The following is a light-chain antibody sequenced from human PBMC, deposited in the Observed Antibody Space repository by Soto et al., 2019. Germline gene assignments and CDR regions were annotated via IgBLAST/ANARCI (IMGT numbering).Light chain of an antibody. CDR2: SVS. V-gene: IGKV2-30*01. CDR3: LQDYNYPWT. CDR1: QSLVDSDGNTY. J-gene: IGKJ1*01. Sequence: DVVMTQSPLSLPVTLGQSASISCKSSQSLVDSDGNTYLIWFQQRPGQSPRRLIYSVSNRDSGVPSRFSGSGSGTDFTLTISSLQPEDFATYYCLQDYNYPWTFGQGTKVDIK.